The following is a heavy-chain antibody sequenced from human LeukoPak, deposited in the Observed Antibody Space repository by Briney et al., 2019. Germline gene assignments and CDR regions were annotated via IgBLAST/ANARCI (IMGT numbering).Heavy chain of an antibody. CDR3: ARDGTPYLLGIPTD. Sequence: ASVKVSCKASGGTFSSYAISWVRQAPGQGLEWMGGIIPIFGTANYAQKFQGRVTITADESTSTAYMELSSLRSEDTAVYYCARDGTPYLLGIPTDWGQGTLVTVSS. CDR2: IIPIFGTA. V-gene: IGHV1-69*13. CDR1: GGTFSSYA. J-gene: IGHJ4*02. D-gene: IGHD7-27*01.